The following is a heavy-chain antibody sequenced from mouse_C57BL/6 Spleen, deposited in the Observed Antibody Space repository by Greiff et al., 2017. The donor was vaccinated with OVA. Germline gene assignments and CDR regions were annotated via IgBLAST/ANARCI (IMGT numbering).Heavy chain of an antibody. Sequence: QVQLKQPGAELVKPGASVKLSCKASGYTFTSYWMQWVKQRPGQGLEWIGEIDPSDSYTNYNQKFKGKATLTVDTSSSTAYMQLSSLTSEDSAVYYCARISTVVKGFAYWGQGTLVTVSA. J-gene: IGHJ3*01. CDR3: ARISTVVKGFAY. V-gene: IGHV1-50*01. CDR1: GYTFTSYW. D-gene: IGHD1-1*01. CDR2: IDPSDSYT.